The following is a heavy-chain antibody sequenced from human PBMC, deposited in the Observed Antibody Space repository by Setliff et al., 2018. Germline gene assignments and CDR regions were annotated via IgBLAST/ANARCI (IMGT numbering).Heavy chain of an antibody. CDR3: TTDLGETSYYYDSSGYSPFDI. Sequence: PGGSLRLSCAAAGFTFSSHWMHWVRQAPGKRLMWVSRINNDGSSTTYEDSVKGRFTISRDNAKNTLYLQMNSLRAEDTAVYYCTTDLGETSYYYDSSGYSPFDIWGQGTMVTVSS. D-gene: IGHD3-22*01. J-gene: IGHJ3*02. CDR2: INNDGSST. CDR1: GFTFSSHW. V-gene: IGHV3-74*01.